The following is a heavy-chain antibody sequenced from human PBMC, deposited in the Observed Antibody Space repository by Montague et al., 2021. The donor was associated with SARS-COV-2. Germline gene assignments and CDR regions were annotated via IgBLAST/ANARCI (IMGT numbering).Heavy chain of an antibody. D-gene: IGHD2-21*01. CDR1: GGSITRGGYY. V-gene: IGHV4-31*03. J-gene: IGHJ2*01. Sequence: TLSLTCTVSGGSITRGGYYWTWIRQHPGKGLEWIGYIYHTGSTYYNPSLQSRLRTSVDTSKNEFSLTLTSVTAADTASYYCARDRGWGSRGAGYIDLWGRGTLVTVSS. CDR3: ARDRGWGSRGAGYIDL. CDR2: IYHTGST.